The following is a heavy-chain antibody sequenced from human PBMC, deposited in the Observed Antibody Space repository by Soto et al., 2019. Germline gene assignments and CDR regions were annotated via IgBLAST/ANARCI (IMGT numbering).Heavy chain of an antibody. J-gene: IGHJ6*02. D-gene: IGHD2-2*01. Sequence: SETLSLTCTVSGGSISSGGYYWSWIRQHPGKGLEWIGYIYYSGSTYYNPSLKSRVTISVDTSKNQFSLKLSPVTAADTAVYYCAREGVPAAIGMDVWGQGTTVTVSS. CDR1: GGSISSGGYY. CDR3: AREGVPAAIGMDV. CDR2: IYYSGST. V-gene: IGHV4-31*03.